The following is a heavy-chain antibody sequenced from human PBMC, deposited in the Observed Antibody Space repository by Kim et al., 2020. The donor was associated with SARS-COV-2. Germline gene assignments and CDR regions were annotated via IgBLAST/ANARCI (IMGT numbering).Heavy chain of an antibody. D-gene: IGHD2-15*01. Sequence: STPSLKSRVTISVDTSKNQFSLKLSSVTAADTAVYYCAGLVGPATDAPYWGQGTLVTVSS. CDR3: AGLVGPATDAPY. V-gene: IGHV4-30-2*04. J-gene: IGHJ4*02.